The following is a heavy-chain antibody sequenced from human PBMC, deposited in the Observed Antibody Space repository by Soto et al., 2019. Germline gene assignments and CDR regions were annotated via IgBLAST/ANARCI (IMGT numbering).Heavy chain of an antibody. D-gene: IGHD5-12*01. V-gene: IGHV3-30-3*01. CDR2: ISYDGSNK. J-gene: IGHJ3*02. Sequence: QVQLVESGGGVVQPGRSLRLSCAASGFTFSSYAMHWVRQAPGTGLEWVAVISYDGSNKYYADSVKGRFTISRDNSKNTLYLQMNSLRAEDTAVYYCARGRWLQLRGAFDIWGQGTMVTVSS. CDR3: ARGRWLQLRGAFDI. CDR1: GFTFSSYA.